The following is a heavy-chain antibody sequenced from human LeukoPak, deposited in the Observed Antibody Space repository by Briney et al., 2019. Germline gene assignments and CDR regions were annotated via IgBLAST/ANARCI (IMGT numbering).Heavy chain of an antibody. CDR3: ARSQNVPYFDY. D-gene: IGHD2/OR15-2a*01. CDR1: GFTFGTYP. Sequence: PGGSLRLSCAASGFTFGTYPMHWVRQAPGKRLEWVALILYDGSNQYYGDSVKGRFTISRDNSKNTLYLQMNSLRAEDTAVYYCARSQNVPYFDYWGQGTLVTVSS. J-gene: IGHJ4*02. V-gene: IGHV3-30*04. CDR2: ILYDGSNQ.